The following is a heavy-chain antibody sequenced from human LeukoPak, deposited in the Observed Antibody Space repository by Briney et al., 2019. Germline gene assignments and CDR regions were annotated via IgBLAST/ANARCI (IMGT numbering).Heavy chain of an antibody. CDR2: ISRSSSYI. J-gene: IGHJ6*03. CDR1: GVTFSSYS. V-gene: IGHV3-21*01. D-gene: IGHD6-13*01. CDR3: AREDSSWASDYYYMDV. Sequence: GGSLRLSCAASGVTFSSYSMNWVRQAPGKGLEWVSSISRSSSYIYYADSVKGRFTISRDNPKNSLYLQMNSLRAEDTAVYYCAREDSSWASDYYYMDVWGKGTTVTVSS.